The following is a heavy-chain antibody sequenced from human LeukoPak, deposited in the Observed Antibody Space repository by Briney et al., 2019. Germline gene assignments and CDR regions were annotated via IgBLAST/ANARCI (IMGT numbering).Heavy chain of an antibody. D-gene: IGHD2/OR15-2a*01. CDR1: GFTFTSYT. CDR2: ITSSSSTI. CDR3: ARNFDS. V-gene: IGHV3-48*01. Sequence: PGGSLRLSCAASGFTFTSYTMNWVRQAPGKGLEWVSYITSSSSTIYYADSVKGRFTMSRDNAANSLSLQMNSLRAEDTAVYYCARNFDSWGQGTLVTVSS. J-gene: IGHJ4*02.